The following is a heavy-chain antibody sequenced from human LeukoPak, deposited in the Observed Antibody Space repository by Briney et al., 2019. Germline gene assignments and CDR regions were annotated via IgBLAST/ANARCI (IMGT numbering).Heavy chain of an antibody. CDR1: GYTFTGYY. D-gene: IGHD2-2*01. Sequence: ASVKVSCKASGYTFTGYYMHWVRQAPGQGLEWMGWINPNSGGTNYAQKFQGRVTMTRDTSISTAYMELSRLRSDDTAVYYCARTVVVPANYYYYYIDVWGKGTTVTVSS. J-gene: IGHJ6*03. CDR2: INPNSGGT. V-gene: IGHV1-2*02. CDR3: ARTVVVPANYYYYYIDV.